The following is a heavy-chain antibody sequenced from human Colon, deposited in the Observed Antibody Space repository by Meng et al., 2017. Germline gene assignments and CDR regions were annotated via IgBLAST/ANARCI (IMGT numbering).Heavy chain of an antibody. J-gene: IGHJ4*02. CDR2: INTYTGNP. CDR1: GYDFTNSG. CDR3: ATAVTTVPFDY. D-gene: IGHD4-17*01. Sequence: QVQLVQSWFELKKHWASGTGACKDSGYDFTNSGMNWVRQAPGQGLEWIGWINTYTGNPAYAQGFTGRFVFSLDTSVSTAYLQISSLKAEDTAVYYCATAVTTVPFDYWGQGTLVTVSS. V-gene: IGHV7-4-1*02.